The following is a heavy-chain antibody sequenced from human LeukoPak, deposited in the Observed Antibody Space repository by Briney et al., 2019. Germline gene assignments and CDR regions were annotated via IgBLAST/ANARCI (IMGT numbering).Heavy chain of an antibody. D-gene: IGHD3-10*01. V-gene: IGHV3-11*01. Sequence: PGGSLRLSCAASGFTFSDYYMSWIRQAPGKGLEWVSYISSSGSTIYYADSVKGRFTISRDNSKNSLYLQMNSLRAEDTAVYYCARDSPYGSGTYLADWGQGTLVTVSS. CDR1: GFTFSDYY. CDR3: ARDSPYGSGTYLAD. J-gene: IGHJ4*02. CDR2: ISSSGSTI.